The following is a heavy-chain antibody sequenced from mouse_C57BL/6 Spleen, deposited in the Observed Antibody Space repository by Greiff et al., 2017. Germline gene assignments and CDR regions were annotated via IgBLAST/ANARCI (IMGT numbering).Heavy chain of an antibody. Sequence: QVQLQQSGAELVKPGASVKLSCKASGYTFTSYWMHWVKQRPGQGLEWIGMIHPNSGSTNYNEKFKSKATLTVDKSSSTAYMQLSSLTSEDSAVYYCARATTVVGEAMDYWGQGTSVTVSS. J-gene: IGHJ4*01. CDR3: ARATTVVGEAMDY. CDR1: GYTFTSYW. CDR2: IHPNSGST. V-gene: IGHV1-64*01. D-gene: IGHD1-1*01.